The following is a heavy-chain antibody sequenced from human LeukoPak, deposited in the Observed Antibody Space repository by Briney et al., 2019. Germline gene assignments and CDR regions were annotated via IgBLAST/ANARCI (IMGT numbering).Heavy chain of an antibody. CDR3: AKARSTVVTPKSY. J-gene: IGHJ4*02. D-gene: IGHD4-23*01. Sequence: PGGSLRLSCAASGFTFSSYGMHWVRQAPGKGLEWVAVISYDGSNKYYADSVKGRFTISRDNSKNTLYLQMNSLRAEDTAVYYCAKARSTVVTPKSYWGQGTLVTVSS. CDR2: ISYDGSNK. V-gene: IGHV3-30*18. CDR1: GFTFSSYG.